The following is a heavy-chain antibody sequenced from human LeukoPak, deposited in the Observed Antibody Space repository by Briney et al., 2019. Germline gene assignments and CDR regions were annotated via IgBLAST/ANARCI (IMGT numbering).Heavy chain of an antibody. CDR1: GYTFTGYY. V-gene: IGHV1-2*02. J-gene: IGHJ4*02. D-gene: IGHD6-19*01. Sequence: ASVKVSCKASGYTFTGYYMHWVRQAPGQGLEWMGWINPNSGGTNYAQRFQGRVTMTRDTSISTAYMELSRLRSDDTAVYYCARVWRYSSGWFGYWGQGTLVTVSS. CDR2: INPNSGGT. CDR3: ARVWRYSSGWFGY.